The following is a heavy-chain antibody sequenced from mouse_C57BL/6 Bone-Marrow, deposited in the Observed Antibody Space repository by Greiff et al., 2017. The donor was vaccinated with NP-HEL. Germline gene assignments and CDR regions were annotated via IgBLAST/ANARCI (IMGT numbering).Heavy chain of an antibody. CDR3: ARELTGTQAWFAY. V-gene: IGHV1-50*01. D-gene: IGHD4-1*01. J-gene: IGHJ3*01. Sequence: QVQLQQPGAELVKPGASVKLSCKASGYTFTSYWMQWVKQRPGQGLEWIGKIDPSDSYTNYNQKFKGKATLTVDTSSSTAYMQLSSLTSEDSAVYYCARELTGTQAWFAYWGQGTLVTVSA. CDR1: GYTFTSYW. CDR2: IDPSDSYT.